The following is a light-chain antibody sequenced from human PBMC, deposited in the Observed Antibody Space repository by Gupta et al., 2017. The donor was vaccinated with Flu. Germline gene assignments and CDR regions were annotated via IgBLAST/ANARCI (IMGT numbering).Light chain of an antibody. CDR2: AAS. CDR3: RQADTYPYH. CDR1: QDIRVD. J-gene: IGKJ2*01. V-gene: IGKV1-6*01. Sequence: IQMSQSSSSLSASVGDRVTITCWTSQDIRVDLGWYQQKPGRAPKLLIYAASSLHSGVPSRFSGSGSGTDFSLTIDGLQPGDFATYYCRQADTYPYHFGQGTKLEI.